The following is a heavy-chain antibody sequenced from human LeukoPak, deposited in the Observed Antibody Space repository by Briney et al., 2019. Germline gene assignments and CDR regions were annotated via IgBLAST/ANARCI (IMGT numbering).Heavy chain of an antibody. CDR1: GYSFTSYW. J-gene: IGHJ5*02. D-gene: IGHD6-6*01. Sequence: GESLKISCKGSGYSFTSYWISWVRQMPGKGLEWMGRIDPSDSYTYYSPSFQGHVTISADKSISTAYLQWSSLKASDTAMYYCARLRTEEYSSSSAWFDPWGQGTLVTVSS. V-gene: IGHV5-10-1*01. CDR3: ARLRTEEYSSSSAWFDP. CDR2: IDPSDSYT.